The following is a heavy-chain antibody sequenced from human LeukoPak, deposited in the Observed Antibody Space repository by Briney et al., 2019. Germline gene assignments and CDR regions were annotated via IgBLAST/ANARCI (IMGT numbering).Heavy chain of an antibody. CDR1: GGSISGYY. V-gene: IGHV4-4*07. J-gene: IGHJ3*02. D-gene: IGHD1-7*01. CDR3: ARLITGTTTAFDI. CDR2: VYTSGST. Sequence: SETLYLTCSVSGGSISGYYWTWIRQPAGKGLEWIGRVYTSGSTHYNPSLKTRLTMSVDTSKNQFSLKLSSVTAADTAVYYCARLITGTTTAFDIWGQGTMVTVSS.